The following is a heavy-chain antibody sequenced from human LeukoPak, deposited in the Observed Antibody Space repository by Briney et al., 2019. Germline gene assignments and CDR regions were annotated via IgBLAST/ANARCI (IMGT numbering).Heavy chain of an antibody. CDR2: IYYSGST. CDR3: AREGGSYLIWFDP. V-gene: IGHV4-39*02. J-gene: IGHJ5*02. Sequence: PSETLSLTCTVSGGSINTNNYYWGWIRQPPGKGLEWIGSIYYSGSTYYNPSLKSRATISVDTSKNQFSLKLSSVTAADTAVYYCAREGGSYLIWFDPWGQGTLVTVSS. CDR1: GGSINTNNYY. D-gene: IGHD1-26*01.